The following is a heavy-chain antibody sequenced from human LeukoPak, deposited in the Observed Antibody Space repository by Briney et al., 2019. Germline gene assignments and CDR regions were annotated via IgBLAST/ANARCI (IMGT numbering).Heavy chain of an antibody. CDR3: AKEVGYGSPYFDY. V-gene: IGHV3-30*18. CDR1: GFTLSNYG. J-gene: IGHJ4*02. D-gene: IGHD5-12*01. CDR2: ISFDESSE. Sequence: GGSLRLSCAASGFTLSNYGMHWVRQAPGKGLEWVALISFDESSEYYADSVKGRFSISRDNSKNTLYLQMNNARVDDTAVYYCAKEVGYGSPYFDYWGQGTLVTVSS.